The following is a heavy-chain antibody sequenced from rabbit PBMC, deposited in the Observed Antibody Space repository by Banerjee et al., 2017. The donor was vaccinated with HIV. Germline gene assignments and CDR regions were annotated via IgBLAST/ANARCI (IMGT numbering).Heavy chain of an antibody. CDR2: IYAGSSGST. CDR1: GFSLSTYD. CDR3: ARDLSTSGWSDFAL. D-gene: IGHD4-1*01. J-gene: IGHJ4*01. Sequence: QSLEESGGDLVKPGASLTLTCTASGFSLSTYDMCWVRQAPGKGLEWIACIYAGSSGSTYYASWVHGRFTITKSTSLNTVTLQMTSLTAADTATYFCARDLSTSGWSDFALWGPGTLVTVS. V-gene: IGHV1S40*01.